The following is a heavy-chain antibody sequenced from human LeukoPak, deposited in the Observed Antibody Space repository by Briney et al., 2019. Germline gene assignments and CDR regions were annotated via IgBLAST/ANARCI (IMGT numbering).Heavy chain of an antibody. Sequence: SENLSLTCTVSGGSISSSSHYWGWIRQPPGKGLEWIGTMYYSGGTYYNPSLKSRVTISMDASKNQFSLKLSSVTAADTAVYYCARVVAGRRFDPWGQGTLVTVSS. CDR2: MYYSGGT. V-gene: IGHV4-39*07. CDR1: GGSISSSSHY. CDR3: ARVVAGRRFDP. J-gene: IGHJ5*02. D-gene: IGHD6-19*01.